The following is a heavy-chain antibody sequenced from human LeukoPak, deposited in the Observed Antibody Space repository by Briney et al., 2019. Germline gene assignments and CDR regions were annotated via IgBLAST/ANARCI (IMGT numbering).Heavy chain of an antibody. Sequence: ASVKVSCKASGYTFTSYGISWVRQAPGQGLEWMGWISAYNGNTNYAQKLQGRVTMTTDTSTSTAYMELRSLRSDDTAVYYCARDGVLKVTREAGYYYYMDVWGKGTTVTVSS. CDR1: GYTFTSYG. J-gene: IGHJ6*03. CDR3: ARDGVLKVTREAGYYYYMDV. D-gene: IGHD3-3*01. V-gene: IGHV1-18*01. CDR2: ISAYNGNT.